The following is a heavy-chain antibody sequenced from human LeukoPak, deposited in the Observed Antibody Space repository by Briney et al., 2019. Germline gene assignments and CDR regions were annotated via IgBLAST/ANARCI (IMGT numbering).Heavy chain of an antibody. D-gene: IGHD4-17*01. CDR1: GDSISSRSYY. CDR2: IHSSGST. J-gene: IGHJ2*01. V-gene: IGHV4-39*02. Sequence: SETLSLTCTVSGDSISSRSYYWAWLRQAPVKGLEWIGSIHSSGSTYYNPSLKSRLTLSVDTSKNLFSLRLISVTAADTAVYYCANPLGGDYGWFGGQFGLWGRGTLVTVSS. CDR3: ANPLGGDYGWFGGQFGL.